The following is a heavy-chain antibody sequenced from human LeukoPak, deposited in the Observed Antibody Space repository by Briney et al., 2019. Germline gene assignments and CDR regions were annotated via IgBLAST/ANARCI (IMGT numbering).Heavy chain of an antibody. CDR1: GFYFSSYS. J-gene: IGHJ6*03. Sequence: PGGSLRLSCGASGFYFSSYSMNWVRQAPGKGLEWVSSINSGSTYMYYADSVKGRFTISRDNAKNSLHLQMYSLRAEDTAVYFCARVEATTGRNYHYYYTDVWGKGTTVTVSS. CDR3: ARVEATTGRNYHYYYTDV. V-gene: IGHV3-21*01. CDR2: INSGSTYM. D-gene: IGHD1-1*01.